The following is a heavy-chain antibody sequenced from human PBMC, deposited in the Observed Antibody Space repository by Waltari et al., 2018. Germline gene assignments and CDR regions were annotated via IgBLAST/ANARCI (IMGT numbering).Heavy chain of an antibody. CDR1: GFTFSSYG. CDR3: ARPSSLLWFGGGMDV. CDR2: ISGSGDNT. Sequence: VQLVESGGGVVQPGRSLRLSCAASGFTFSSYGMHWVRQAPGKGLEWVSAISGSGDNTYYADSVKGRFTISRDNSKNTLYLQMNSLRVDDTAIYYCARPSSLLWFGGGMDVWGQGTTVTVSS. D-gene: IGHD3-10*01. V-gene: IGHV3-23*04. J-gene: IGHJ6*02.